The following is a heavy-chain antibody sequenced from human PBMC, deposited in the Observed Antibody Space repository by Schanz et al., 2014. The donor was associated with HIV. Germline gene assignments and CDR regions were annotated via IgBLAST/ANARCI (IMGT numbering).Heavy chain of an antibody. CDR3: AKDRNYYDSRYRGKGNYYYYYGMDV. Sequence: EVQLVESGGGLVQPGGSLRLSCAASGSTFSSYWMHWVRQAPGKGLVWVSRINSDGSSTNYADSVKGRFTISRDNAKNSLYLHMNSLRAEDTAVYYCAKDRNYYDSRYRGKGNYYYYYGMDVWGQGTTVTVSS. J-gene: IGHJ6*02. CDR2: INSDGSST. CDR1: GSTFSSYW. D-gene: IGHD3-22*01. V-gene: IGHV3-74*01.